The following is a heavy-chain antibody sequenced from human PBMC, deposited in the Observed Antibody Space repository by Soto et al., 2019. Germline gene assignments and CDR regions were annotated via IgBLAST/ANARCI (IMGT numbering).Heavy chain of an antibody. V-gene: IGHV3-73*01. Sequence: PGGSLRLSCAASGFTFSGSAMHWVRQASGKGLEWVGRIRSKTNNYATAYAASVTGRFTISRDDAKNTVYLQMNSLRAEDTAVYYCARDQPGYSYGYGLGYWGQGTLVTVS. D-gene: IGHD5-18*01. CDR3: ARDQPGYSYGYGLGY. J-gene: IGHJ4*02. CDR1: GFTFSGSA. CDR2: IRSKTNNYAT.